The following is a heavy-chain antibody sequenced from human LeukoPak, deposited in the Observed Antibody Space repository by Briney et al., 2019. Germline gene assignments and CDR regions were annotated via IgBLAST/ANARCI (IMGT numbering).Heavy chain of an antibody. D-gene: IGHD3-10*01. J-gene: IGHJ4*02. CDR2: ISAYNGNT. CDR3: ARDSYYYGSGAYYFDY. CDR1: GYTFTSYG. V-gene: IGHV1-18*01. Sequence: ALVKVSCKASGYTFTSYGISWVRQAPGQGLEWMGWISAYNGNTNYAQKLQGRVTMTTDTSTSTAYMELRSLRSDDTAVYYCARDSYYYGSGAYYFDYWGQGTLVTVSS.